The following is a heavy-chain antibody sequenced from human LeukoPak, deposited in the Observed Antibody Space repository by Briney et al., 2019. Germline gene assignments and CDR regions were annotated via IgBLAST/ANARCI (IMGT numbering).Heavy chain of an antibody. CDR1: GFTFDDYA. Sequence: GGSLRLSCAASGFTFDDYAMHWVRQAPGKGLEWVSGISWNSGSIGYADSVKGRFTISRDNAKNSLYLQMNSLRAEDTALYYCAKDVRGGNSGYYGMDVWGQGTTVTVSS. J-gene: IGHJ6*02. CDR2: ISWNSGSI. CDR3: AKDVRGGNSGYYGMDV. D-gene: IGHD4-23*01. V-gene: IGHV3-9*01.